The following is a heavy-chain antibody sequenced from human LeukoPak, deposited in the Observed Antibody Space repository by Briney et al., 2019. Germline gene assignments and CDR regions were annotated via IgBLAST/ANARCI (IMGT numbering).Heavy chain of an antibody. CDR1: GFTFSSYS. Sequence: PGGSPRLSCAASGFTFSSYSMNWVRQAPGKGLEWVSSISSSSSYIYYADSVKGRFTISRDNAKNSLYLQMNSLRAEDTAVYYCARDQRIQLWPLDYWGQGTLVTVSS. CDR2: ISSSSSYI. V-gene: IGHV3-21*01. D-gene: IGHD5-18*01. J-gene: IGHJ4*02. CDR3: ARDQRIQLWPLDY.